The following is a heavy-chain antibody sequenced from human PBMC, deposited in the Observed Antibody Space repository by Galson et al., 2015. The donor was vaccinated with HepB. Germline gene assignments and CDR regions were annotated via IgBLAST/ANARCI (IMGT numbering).Heavy chain of an antibody. V-gene: IGHV3-66*02. Sequence: SLRLSCAASGFTVSNNYMSWVRQAPGKGLEWVSVFYSGGRTYYADSVKGRFTISRDNSKNTLYLQMNSLRAEDTAVYYCARDLGWQQFSDSFDIWGQGTMFTVSS. J-gene: IGHJ3*02. CDR3: ARDLGWQQFSDSFDI. CDR1: GFTVSNNY. CDR2: FYSGGRT. D-gene: IGHD5-24*01.